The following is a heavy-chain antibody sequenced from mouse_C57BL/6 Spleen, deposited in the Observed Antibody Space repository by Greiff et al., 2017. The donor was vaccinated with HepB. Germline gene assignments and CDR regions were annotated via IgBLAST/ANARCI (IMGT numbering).Heavy chain of an antibody. Sequence: ESGPGMVKPSQSLSLTCTVTGYSITSGYDWHWIRHFPGNKLEWMGYISYSGSTNYNPSLKSRISITHDTSKNHFFLKLNSVTTEDTATYYCARADYYGSHFDYWGQGTTLTVSS. CDR2: ISYSGST. CDR3: ARADYYGSHFDY. J-gene: IGHJ2*01. D-gene: IGHD1-1*01. CDR1: GYSITSGYD. V-gene: IGHV3-1*01.